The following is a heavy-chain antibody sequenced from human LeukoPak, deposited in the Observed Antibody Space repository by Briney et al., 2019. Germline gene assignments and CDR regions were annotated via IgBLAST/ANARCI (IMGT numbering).Heavy chain of an antibody. CDR2: TRNKANSYST. V-gene: IGHV3-72*01. Sequence: GGSLRLSCVASGFTFSDLYIDWVRQAPGKGLEWVGRTRNKANSYSTEYAASVKGRFIMSRDDSKNSLFLQMNSLKSEDTAVYYCARWRPGDDAFDIWGQGTLVTVSS. CDR3: ARWRPGDDAFDI. J-gene: IGHJ3*02. D-gene: IGHD3-10*01. CDR1: GFTFSDLY.